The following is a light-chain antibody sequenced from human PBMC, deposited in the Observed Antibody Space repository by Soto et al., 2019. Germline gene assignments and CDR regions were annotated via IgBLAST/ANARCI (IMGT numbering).Light chain of an antibody. CDR2: EVS. V-gene: IGLV2-14*01. Sequence: QSALTQPASVSGSPGQSITISCTGSSSDVGGYNYVSWYQQHPGKAPKLMIYEVSNRPSGVSNRFSGSKSGNTASLTISGLQAEYEAEYYCSSYTSSSTLWVFGGGTKLTVL. J-gene: IGLJ3*02. CDR1: SSDVGGYNY. CDR3: SSYTSSSTLWV.